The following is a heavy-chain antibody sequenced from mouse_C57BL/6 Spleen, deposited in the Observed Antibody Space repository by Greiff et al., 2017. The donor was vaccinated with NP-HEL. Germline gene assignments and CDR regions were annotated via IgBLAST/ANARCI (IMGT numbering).Heavy chain of an antibody. D-gene: IGHD3-2*02. CDR1: GYTFTDYE. J-gene: IGHJ4*01. CDR3: TQLRLYAMDY. CDR2: IDPETGGT. Sequence: VQLQQSGAELVRPGASVTLSCKASGYTFTDYEMHWVKQTPVHGLEWIGAIDPETGGTAYNQKFKGKAILTADKASSTAYMELRSLTSEDSAVYYCTQLRLYAMDYWGQGTSVTVSS. V-gene: IGHV1-15*01.